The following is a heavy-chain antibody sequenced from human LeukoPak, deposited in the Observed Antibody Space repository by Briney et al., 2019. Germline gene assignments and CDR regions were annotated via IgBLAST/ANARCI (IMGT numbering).Heavy chain of an antibody. CDR3: AGVDYSSSWYHWFDP. J-gene: IGHJ5*02. V-gene: IGHV4-61*08. Sequence: PSQTLSLTCTVSGGPISSGGYYWSWIRQPPGKGLEWIGYIYYSGSTNYNPSLKSRVTISVDTSKNQFSLKLSSVTAADTAVYYCAGVDYSSSWYHWFDPWGQGTLVTVSS. D-gene: IGHD6-13*01. CDR1: GGPISSGGYY. CDR2: IYYSGST.